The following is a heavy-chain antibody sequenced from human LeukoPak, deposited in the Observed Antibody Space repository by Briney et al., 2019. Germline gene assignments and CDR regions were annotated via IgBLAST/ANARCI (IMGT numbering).Heavy chain of an antibody. CDR1: GFRFSDYF. D-gene: IGHD3-22*01. CDR2: IYYSGST. Sequence: GSLRLSCAASGFRFSDYFMDWVRQTPGKGLEWIGSIYYSGSTYYNPSLKSRVTISVDTSKNQFSLKLSSVTAADTAVYYCARRSARSNYYDSSGADDYWGQGTLVTVSS. CDR3: ARRSARSNYYDSSGADDY. V-gene: IGHV4-39*01. J-gene: IGHJ4*02.